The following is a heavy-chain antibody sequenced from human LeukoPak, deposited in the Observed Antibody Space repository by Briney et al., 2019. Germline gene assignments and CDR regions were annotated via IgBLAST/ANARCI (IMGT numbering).Heavy chain of an antibody. CDR1: GFTFSSYG. CDR2: ISGSGGST. J-gene: IGHJ6*03. Sequence: GGTLRLSCAASGFTFSSYGMSWVRQAPGKGLEWVSAISGSGGSTYYADSVKGRFTISRDNSKNTLYLQMNSLRAEDTAVYFCARVIFHRPIPLGNYYMDVWGKGTTVTISS. CDR3: ARVIFHRPIPLGNYYMDV. D-gene: IGHD3-16*01. V-gene: IGHV3-23*01.